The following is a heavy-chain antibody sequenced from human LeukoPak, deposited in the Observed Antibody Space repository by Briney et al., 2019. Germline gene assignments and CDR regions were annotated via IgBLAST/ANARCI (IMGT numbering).Heavy chain of an antibody. CDR1: GGSISSGGYY. Sequence: SETLSLTCTVSGGSISSGGYYWSWIRQHPGKGLEWIGYIYYSGSTYYNPSLKSRVTISVDTSKNQFSLKLSSVTAADTAVYYCARGRAFPAYYMDVWGKGTTVTVSS. D-gene: IGHD3-3*02. CDR3: ARGRAFPAYYMDV. J-gene: IGHJ6*03. CDR2: IYYSGST. V-gene: IGHV4-31*03.